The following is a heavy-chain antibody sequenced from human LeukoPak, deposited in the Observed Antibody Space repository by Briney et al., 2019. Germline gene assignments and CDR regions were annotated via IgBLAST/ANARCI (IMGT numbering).Heavy chain of an antibody. Sequence: GGSLRLSCAASGFTFSSYAMHWVRQAPGKGLEYVSAISSNGGSTYYANSVKGRFTISRDNSKNTLYLQMGSLRAEDMAVYYCARGGPGIAAYNWFGPWGQGTLVTVSS. CDR1: GFTFSSYA. J-gene: IGHJ5*02. CDR3: ARGGPGIAAYNWFGP. CDR2: ISSNGGST. V-gene: IGHV3-64*01. D-gene: IGHD6-25*01.